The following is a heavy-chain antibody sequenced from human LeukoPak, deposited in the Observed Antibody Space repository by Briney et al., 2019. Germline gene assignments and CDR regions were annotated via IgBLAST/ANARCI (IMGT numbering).Heavy chain of an antibody. D-gene: IGHD2-2*02. CDR1: GYTFTSYG. CDR3: ARDPKYCSSTSCYTGDYYYYYMDV. CDR2: ISAYNGNT. Sequence: ASVKVSCKASGYTFTSYGISWVRQAPGQGLEWMGWISAYNGNTNYAQKLQGRVTMTTDTSTSTAYMELRSLRSDDTAVYYCARDPKYCSSTSCYTGDYYYYYMDVRGKGTTVTVSS. J-gene: IGHJ6*03. V-gene: IGHV1-18*01.